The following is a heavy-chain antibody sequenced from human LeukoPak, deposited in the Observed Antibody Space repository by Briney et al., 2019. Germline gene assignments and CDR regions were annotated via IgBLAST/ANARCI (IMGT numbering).Heavy chain of an antibody. Sequence: GGSLRLSCAASGFTVSSTYVSWVRQAPGKGLEWVSVFYSDGTIYYADSVKGRFTISRDISKNTLYLQLNSLRAEDTAVYYCARQHLRPNDAFDIWGQGTMVTVSS. CDR1: GFTVSSTY. J-gene: IGHJ3*02. CDR3: ARQHLRPNDAFDI. CDR2: FYSDGTI. V-gene: IGHV3-53*01.